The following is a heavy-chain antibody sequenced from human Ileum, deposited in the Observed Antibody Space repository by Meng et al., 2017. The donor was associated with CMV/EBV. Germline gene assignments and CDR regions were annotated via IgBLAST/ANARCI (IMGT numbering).Heavy chain of an antibody. CDR1: GASISSGDYY. CDR3: ARFRIAALGNLFDP. D-gene: IGHD6-13*01. CDR2: IFFSGNT. J-gene: IGHJ5*02. Sequence: QVQRKEPGPGLVKLFQTLSLSCTVSGASISSGDYYWSWIRQPPGKGLEWIGYIFFSGNTYYNPSLNNRVIISIDTPRNQFSLKVDSVTAADTAVYYCARFRIAALGNLFDPWGHGTLVTVSS. V-gene: IGHV4-30-4*08.